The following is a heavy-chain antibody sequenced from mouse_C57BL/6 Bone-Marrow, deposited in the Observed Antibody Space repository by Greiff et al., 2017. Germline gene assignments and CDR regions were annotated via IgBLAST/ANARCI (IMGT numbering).Heavy chain of an antibody. CDR3: ARNPYYYGSSGYFDV. V-gene: IGHV1-26*01. D-gene: IGHD1-1*01. CDR2: INPNNGGT. Sequence: EVQLQQSGPELVKPGASVKISCKASGYTFTDYYMNWVKQSHGKSLEWIGDINPNNGGTSYNQKFKGKATLTVDKSSSTAYMELRSLTSEDSAVYYCARNPYYYGSSGYFDVWGTGTTVTVSS. CDR1: GYTFTDYY. J-gene: IGHJ1*03.